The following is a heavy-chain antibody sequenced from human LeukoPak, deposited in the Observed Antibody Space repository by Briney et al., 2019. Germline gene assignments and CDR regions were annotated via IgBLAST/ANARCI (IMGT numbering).Heavy chain of an antibody. CDR3: AKDCIAEAGRKGDYFDY. V-gene: IGHV3-30*18. CDR2: ISYDGSNK. CDR1: GFTFSSYG. D-gene: IGHD6-19*01. J-gene: IGHJ4*02. Sequence: PGGSLRLSCAASGFTFSSYGMHWVRQAPGKGLEWVAVISYDGSNKYYADSVKGRFTISRDNSKNTLYLQMNSLRAEDTAVYYCAKDCIAEAGRKGDYFDYWGQETLVTVSS.